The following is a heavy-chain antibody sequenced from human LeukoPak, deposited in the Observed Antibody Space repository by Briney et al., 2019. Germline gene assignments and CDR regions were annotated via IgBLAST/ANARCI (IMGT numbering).Heavy chain of an antibody. J-gene: IGHJ1*01. CDR2: IRSQTAGGTT. CDR1: GLTLSNVW. Sequence: PGGSLRLSCAGSGLTLSNVWMNWVRQAPGKGLEWVGRIRSQTAGGTTDFAAPVKGRFSISRDDSKNSLYLQMNSLTSEDTAVYYCAHGSAQYYEYWGQGTLVTVSS. V-gene: IGHV3-15*07. CDR3: AHGSAQYYEY. D-gene: IGHD2-15*01.